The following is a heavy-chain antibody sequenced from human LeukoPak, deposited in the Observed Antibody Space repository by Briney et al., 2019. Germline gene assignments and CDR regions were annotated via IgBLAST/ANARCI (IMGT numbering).Heavy chain of an antibody. CDR3: ARDPPRRPLTSDQGY. CDR1: GYTFTSYG. J-gene: IGHJ4*02. CDR2: ISAYNGNT. V-gene: IGHV1-18*01. Sequence: ASVKVSCKASGYTFTSYGISWVRQAPGQGLEWMGWISAYNGNTNYAQKLQGRVTMTTDTSTSTAYMELRSLRSDDTAVYYCARDPPRRPLTSDQGYWGQGTLVTVSS. D-gene: IGHD1-20*01.